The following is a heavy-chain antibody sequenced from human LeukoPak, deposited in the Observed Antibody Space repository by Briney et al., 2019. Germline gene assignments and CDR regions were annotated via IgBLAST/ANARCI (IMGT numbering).Heavy chain of an antibody. J-gene: IGHJ3*02. CDR2: IYHSGST. CDR3: ARASYCSSTSCYYEGAFDI. D-gene: IGHD2-2*01. CDR1: GYSISSGYY. V-gene: IGHV4-38-2*02. Sequence: SETLSLTCTVSGYSISSGYYWCWIRQPPGKGLEWIGSIYHSGSTYYNPSLKSRVTISVDTSKNQFSLKLSSVTAADTAVYYCARASYCSSTSCYYEGAFDIWGQGTMVTVSS.